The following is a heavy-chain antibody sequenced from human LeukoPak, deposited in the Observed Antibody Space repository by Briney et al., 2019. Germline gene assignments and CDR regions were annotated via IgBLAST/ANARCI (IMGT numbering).Heavy chain of an antibody. CDR3: ARVVLMVYAIRYGMDV. J-gene: IGHJ6*02. CDR1: GGSFSGYY. V-gene: IGHV4-34*01. CDR2: INHSGST. D-gene: IGHD2-8*01. Sequence: PSETLSFTCAVYGGSFSGYYWSWIRQPPGKGLEWIGEINHSGSTNYNPSLKSRVTISVDTSKNQFSLKLSSVTAADTAVYYCARVVLMVYAIRYGMDVWGQGITVTVSS.